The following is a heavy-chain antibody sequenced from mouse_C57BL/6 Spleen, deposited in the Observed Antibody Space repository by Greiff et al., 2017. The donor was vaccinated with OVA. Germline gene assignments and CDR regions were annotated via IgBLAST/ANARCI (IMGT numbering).Heavy chain of an antibody. CDR1: GYTFTSYW. CDR2: IDPSDSYT. D-gene: IGHD1-1*01. CDR3: ASYYGSSPAWFAY. J-gene: IGHJ3*01. V-gene: IGHV1-69*01. Sequence: QVQLQQPGAELVMPGASVKLSCKASGYTFTSYWMHWVKQRPGQGLEWIGEIDPSDSYTNYNQKFKGKSTLTVDKSSSTAYMQLSSLTSEDSAVYYCASYYGSSPAWFAYWRQGTLVTVSA.